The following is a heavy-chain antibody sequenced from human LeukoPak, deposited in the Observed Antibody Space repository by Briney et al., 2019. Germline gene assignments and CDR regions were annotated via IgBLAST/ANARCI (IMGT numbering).Heavy chain of an antibody. D-gene: IGHD2-21*01. Sequence: GGSLRLSCAASGFTFSSYAMSWVRQAPGKGLEWVSAISGSGGSTYYADSVKGRFTISRDNSKNTLYLQMNSLRAEDTALYYCAKDPYWGYYFDYWGQGTLVTVSS. CDR3: AKDPYWGYYFDY. V-gene: IGHV3-23*01. CDR1: GFTFSSYA. J-gene: IGHJ4*02. CDR2: ISGSGGST.